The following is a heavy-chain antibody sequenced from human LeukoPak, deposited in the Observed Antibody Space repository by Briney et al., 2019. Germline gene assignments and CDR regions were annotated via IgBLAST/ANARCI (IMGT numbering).Heavy chain of an antibody. J-gene: IGHJ3*02. D-gene: IGHD3-22*01. V-gene: IGHV3-33*01. CDR2: IWYDGSNK. CDR3: ASLGGHYDSSGYYTDDAFDI. Sequence: GGSLRLSCAASGFTFSSYGMHWVRQAPGEGLEWVAVIWYDGSNKYYADSVKGRFTISRDNSKNTLYLQMNSLRAEDTAVYYCASLGGHYDSSGYYTDDAFDIWGQGTMVTVSS. CDR1: GFTFSSYG.